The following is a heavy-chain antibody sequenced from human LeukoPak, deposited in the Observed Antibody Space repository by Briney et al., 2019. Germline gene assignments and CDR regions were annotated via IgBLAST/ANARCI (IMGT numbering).Heavy chain of an antibody. V-gene: IGHV1-24*01. CDR1: GYTLTELS. CDR2: FDPEDGET. J-gene: IGHJ4*02. Sequence: ASVKVSCKVSGYTLTELSMHWVRQAPGKGLEWMGGFDPEDGETIYAQKFQGRVTITRNTSISTAYMELSSLRSEDTAVYYCAREDYYDSGSIDYWGQGSLVTVSS. D-gene: IGHD3-22*01. CDR3: AREDYYDSGSIDY.